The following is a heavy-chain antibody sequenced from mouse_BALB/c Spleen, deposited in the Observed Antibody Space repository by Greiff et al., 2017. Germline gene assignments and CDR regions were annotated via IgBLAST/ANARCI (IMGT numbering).Heavy chain of an antibody. CDR2: ISNGGGST. J-gene: IGHJ3*01. Sequence: EVQLVESGGGLVQPGGSLKLSCAASGFTFSSYTMSWVRQTPEKRLEWVAYISNGGGSTYYPDTVKGRFTISRDNAKNTLYLQMSSLKSEDTAMYYCARQDRYEGFAYWGQGTLVTVSA. V-gene: IGHV5-12-2*01. CDR3: ARQDRYEGFAY. CDR1: GFTFSSYT. D-gene: IGHD2-14*01.